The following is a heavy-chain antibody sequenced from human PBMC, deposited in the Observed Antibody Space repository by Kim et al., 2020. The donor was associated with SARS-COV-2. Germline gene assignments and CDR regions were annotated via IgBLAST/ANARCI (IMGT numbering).Heavy chain of an antibody. J-gene: IGHJ4*02. CDR1: GFTFSRFW. CDR2: INYDGTTT. D-gene: IGHD3-10*01. Sequence: GGSLRLSCTTSGFTFSRFWMHWVRQAPGKGLVWVSRINYDGTTTNYADSVKGRFTISRDNAKSTLYLQMNRLRAEDTAVYYCVTCKTYYYGSGSQDYWGQGTLVTVSS. CDR3: VTCKTYYYGSGSQDY. V-gene: IGHV3-74*01.